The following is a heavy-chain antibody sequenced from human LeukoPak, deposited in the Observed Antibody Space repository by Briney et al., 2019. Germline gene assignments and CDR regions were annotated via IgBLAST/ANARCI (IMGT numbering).Heavy chain of an antibody. Sequence: ASVKVSCKASGYTFTGYYMHWVRQAPGQGLEWMGWINPNSGVTNNAQKFQGWVTMTRDTSISTAYMELSRLRSDDTAVYYCARGPWYSGSYYFDYWGQGTLVTVSS. CDR1: GYTFTGYY. D-gene: IGHD1-26*01. V-gene: IGHV1-2*04. CDR3: ARGPWYSGSYYFDY. J-gene: IGHJ4*02. CDR2: INPNSGVT.